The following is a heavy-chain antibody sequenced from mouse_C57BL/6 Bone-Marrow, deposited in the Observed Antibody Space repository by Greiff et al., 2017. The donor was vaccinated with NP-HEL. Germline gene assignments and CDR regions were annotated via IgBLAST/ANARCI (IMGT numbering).Heavy chain of an antibody. V-gene: IGHV1-63*01. CDR1: GYTFTNYW. J-gene: IGHJ1*03. CDR3: AREYHWYFDV. D-gene: IGHD2-10*02. Sequence: VQLQQSGAELVRPGTSVKMSCKASGYTFTNYWIGWAKQRPGHGLEWIGDIYPGGGYTNYNEKFKGKATLTADKSSSTAYMQFSSLTSEDSAIYHCAREYHWYFDVWGTGTTVTVSS. CDR2: IYPGGGYT.